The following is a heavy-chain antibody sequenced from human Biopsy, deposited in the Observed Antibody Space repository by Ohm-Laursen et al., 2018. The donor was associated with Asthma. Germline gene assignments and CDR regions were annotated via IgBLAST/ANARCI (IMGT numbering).Heavy chain of an antibody. CDR3: ARDPAGYYYFDY. D-gene: IGHD3-22*01. CDR1: GFVFRSHA. V-gene: IGHV3-33*01. CDR2: IWYDGSNK. Sequence: SLRLSCAASGFVFRSHAMHWVRQAPGKGLEWVAVIWYDGSNKYYADSVKGRFTISRDNSKNTLYLQMNSLRAEDTAVYYCARDPAGYYYFDYWGQGTLVTVSS. J-gene: IGHJ4*02.